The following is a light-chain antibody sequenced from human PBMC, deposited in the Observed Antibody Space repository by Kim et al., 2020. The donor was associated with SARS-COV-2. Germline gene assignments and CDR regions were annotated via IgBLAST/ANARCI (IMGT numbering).Light chain of an antibody. V-gene: IGKV1-16*02. Sequence: ASVVDRVTITCLASQAIANYLAWFQQKPGKPPKSLIYAASSLQSGVPSKFSGRGSGTNFSLTISSLQPEDFATYYCQQYDNYPRTFGQGTKVDIK. CDR2: AAS. CDR3: QQYDNYPRT. CDR1: QAIANY. J-gene: IGKJ1*01.